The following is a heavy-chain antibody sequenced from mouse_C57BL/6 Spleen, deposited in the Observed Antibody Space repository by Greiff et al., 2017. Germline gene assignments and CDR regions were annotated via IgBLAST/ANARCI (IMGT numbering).Heavy chain of an antibody. D-gene: IGHD1-1*01. J-gene: IGHJ1*03. CDR3: ADGSSYGYFDV. CDR2: IDPANGNT. Sequence: VQLQQSVAELVRPGASVKLSCTASGFHIKNTYMHWVKQRPEQGLEWIGRIDPANGNTKYAPKFQGKATITADTSSNTAYLQLSSLTSEDTAIYYCADGSSYGYFDVWGTGTTVTVSS. V-gene: IGHV14-3*01. CDR1: GFHIKNTY.